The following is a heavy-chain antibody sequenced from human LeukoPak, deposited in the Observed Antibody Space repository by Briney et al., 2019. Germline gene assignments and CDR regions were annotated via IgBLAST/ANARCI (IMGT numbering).Heavy chain of an antibody. CDR3: VTGHYDSRMYFDL. CDR1: GFTFSTYW. V-gene: IGHV3-74*01. CDR2: IKFDGTLA. Sequence: PGGSLRLSCTASGFTFSTYWIHWVRQAPGKGLVWVSQIKFDGTLASYADSVKGRFTISRDNANNTLYLQMNSLGTEDTAVYYCVTGHYDSRMYFDLWGRGTRVIVSS. D-gene: IGHD3-16*01. J-gene: IGHJ2*01.